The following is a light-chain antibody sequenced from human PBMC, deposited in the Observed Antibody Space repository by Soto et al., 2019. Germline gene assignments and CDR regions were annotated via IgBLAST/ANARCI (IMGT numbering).Light chain of an antibody. CDR3: QQSYSTLPIT. J-gene: IGKJ1*01. Sequence: DIQLTQSPSFLSASVGDRVTITCRASQSISSYLNWYQQKPGKAPKLLIYAASSLQSGVPSRFSGSGSGTDFTLTISSLQPEDFATYYCQQSYSTLPITFGQGTKVDI. CDR1: QSISSY. CDR2: AAS. V-gene: IGKV1-39*01.